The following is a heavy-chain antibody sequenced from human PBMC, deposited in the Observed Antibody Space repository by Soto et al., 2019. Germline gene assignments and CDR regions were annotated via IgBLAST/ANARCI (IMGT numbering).Heavy chain of an antibody. V-gene: IGHV4-31*03. CDR1: GGSISSGGYY. D-gene: IGHD1-26*01. CDR3: VRRVGVTTAFDI. CDR2: IYYSGST. J-gene: IGHJ3*02. Sequence: QVQLQESGPGLVKPSQTLSLTCTVSGGSISSGGYYWSWIRQHPGKGLEWIGYIYYSGSTYYNPSLKSRVTISVDTSKNQFSLKLSSVTAADTAVYYCVRRVGVTTAFDIWGQGTMVTVSS.